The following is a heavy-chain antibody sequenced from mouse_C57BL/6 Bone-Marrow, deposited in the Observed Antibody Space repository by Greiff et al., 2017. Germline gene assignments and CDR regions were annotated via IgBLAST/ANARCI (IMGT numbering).Heavy chain of an antibody. CDR2: IYPRSGNT. D-gene: IGHD2-5*01. CDR1: GYTFTSYG. V-gene: IGHV1-81*01. Sequence: VQLQQSGAELARPGASVKLSCKASGYTFTSYGIRWVKQRTGQGLEWIGEIYPRSGNTNYNEKFKGKAPLTADKSSSTAYMELRSLTSEDSACYVCAGGSYYSIGGLDYWGQGTTLTVSS. CDR3: AGGSYYSIGGLDY. J-gene: IGHJ2*01.